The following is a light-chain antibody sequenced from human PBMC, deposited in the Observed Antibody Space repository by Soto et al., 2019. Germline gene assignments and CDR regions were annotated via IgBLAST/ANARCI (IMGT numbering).Light chain of an antibody. J-gene: IGKJ1*01. CDR3: KQYVSWP. CDR2: GAS. CDR1: QRVSSRS. V-gene: IGKV3-20*01. Sequence: EIVLTQSPGTLSLSPGERATLSCRASQRVSSRSLAWYQQKPDQAPRLLIYGASSRATGIPSRCRGSGAGTDFILTISRQEPVDVAVYYCKQYVSWPFGQGTKVEIQ.